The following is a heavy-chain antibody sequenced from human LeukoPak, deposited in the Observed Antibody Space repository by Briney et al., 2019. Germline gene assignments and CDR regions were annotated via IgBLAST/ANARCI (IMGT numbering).Heavy chain of an antibody. D-gene: IGHD2-2*01. CDR3: ARESPWVVPAAIDN. CDR1: GFTFSSYS. V-gene: IGHV3-21*01. CDR2: ISSSSSYI. Sequence: PGGSLRLSCAASGFTFSSYSMNWVRQAPGKGLEWVSSISSSSSYIYYADSVKGRFTISRDNAKNSLYLQMNSLRAEDTAVYYCARESPWVVPAAIDNWGQGTLVTVSS. J-gene: IGHJ4*02.